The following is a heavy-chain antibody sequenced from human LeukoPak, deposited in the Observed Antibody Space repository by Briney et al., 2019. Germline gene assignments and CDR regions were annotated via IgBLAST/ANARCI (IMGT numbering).Heavy chain of an antibody. Sequence: GESLRLSCAASGFTFTTYWMSWVRQAPGKGLEWVANIKQDGTEKYYVDSVKGRFTVSRDNAKNTLYLQMNSLRLEDTAVYYCVRDWAPASMQAAPFDCWGQGTLVTVSS. CDR3: VRDWAPASMQAAPFDC. D-gene: IGHD2/OR15-2a*01. V-gene: IGHV3-7*01. J-gene: IGHJ4*02. CDR2: IKQDGTEK. CDR1: GFTFTTYW.